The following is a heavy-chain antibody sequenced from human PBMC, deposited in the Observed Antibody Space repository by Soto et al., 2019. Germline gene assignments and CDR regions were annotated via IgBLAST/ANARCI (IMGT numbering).Heavy chain of an antibody. D-gene: IGHD6-13*01. Sequence: GGSLRLSCAASGFTFSDYAMHWVRQAPGKGLEWVAVISHDGRNTYYADSVKGRFTISRDNAKNTLSLEMTSLRAEDTAVYYCARHPERIAQIGWFDPWGQGTLVTVSS. V-gene: IGHV3-30*04. J-gene: IGHJ5*02. CDR2: ISHDGRNT. CDR3: ARHPERIAQIGWFDP. CDR1: GFTFSDYA.